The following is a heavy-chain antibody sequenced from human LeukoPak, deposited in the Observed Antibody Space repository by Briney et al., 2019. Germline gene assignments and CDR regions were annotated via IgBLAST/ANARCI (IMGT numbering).Heavy chain of an antibody. CDR3: ARYVGITMIVVVDDAFDI. Sequence: SETLSLTCTVSGGSISSGDYYWSWIRQPPGKGLEWIGEINHSGSTNYNPSLKSRVTISVDTSKNQFSLKLSSVTAADTAVYYCARYVGITMIVVVDDAFDIWGQGTMVTVSS. J-gene: IGHJ3*02. V-gene: IGHV4-39*07. CDR2: INHSGST. CDR1: GGSISSGDYY. D-gene: IGHD3-22*01.